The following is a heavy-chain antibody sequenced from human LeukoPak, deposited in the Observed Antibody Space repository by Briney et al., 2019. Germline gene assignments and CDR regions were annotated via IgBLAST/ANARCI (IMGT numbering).Heavy chain of an antibody. CDR3: AKDRSNYYDSSGYYPESGY. Sequence: PGGSLRLSCAASGFTFSSYWMSWVRQAPGKGLEWVANIKQDGSEKYYVDSVKGRFTISRDNSKNTLYLQMNSLRAEDTAVYYCAKDRSNYYDSSGYYPESGYWGQGTLVTVSS. D-gene: IGHD3-22*01. CDR2: IKQDGSEK. CDR1: GFTFSSYW. J-gene: IGHJ4*02. V-gene: IGHV3-7*03.